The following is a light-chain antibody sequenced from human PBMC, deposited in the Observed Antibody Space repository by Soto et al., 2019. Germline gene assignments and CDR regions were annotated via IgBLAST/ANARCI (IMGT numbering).Light chain of an antibody. CDR1: QSISSW. Sequence: DIQMTQSPSTLSPCVGDRVTITCRARQSISSWLAWYQEKPGKAPKLLIYDASTLESGVPSRFSGSGSGTEFTLTISSLQPDDFATYYCQQYSSHDLLTFGGGTKADIK. CDR3: QQYSSHDLLT. CDR2: DAS. V-gene: IGKV1-5*01. J-gene: IGKJ4*01.